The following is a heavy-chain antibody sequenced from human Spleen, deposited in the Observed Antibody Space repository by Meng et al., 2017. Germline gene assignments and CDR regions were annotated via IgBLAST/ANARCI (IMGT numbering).Heavy chain of an antibody. CDR2: ISYSGSN. CDR1: VRSISMHKYY. Sequence: LRLQESDLRQCEDTGTLSLTCTLSVRSISMHKYYLCLDLPPTGRGPEWIVSISYSGSNNYTPSLKSRVTISVDTSKNLFSLKLSSVTAADTAVYYCASGRGSYRFFDYWGQGTLVTVSS. CDR3: ASGRGSYRFFDY. V-gene: IGHV4-39*01. J-gene: IGHJ4*02. D-gene: IGHD1-26*01.